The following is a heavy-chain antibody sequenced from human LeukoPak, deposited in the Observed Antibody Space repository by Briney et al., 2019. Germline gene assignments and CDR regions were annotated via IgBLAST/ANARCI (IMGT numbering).Heavy chain of an antibody. CDR2: ISPFNGET. J-gene: IGHJ6*03. V-gene: IGHV1-18*01. Sequence: ASVKVSCKTSGYTFSGNGITWARQAPGQGLEWMGWISPFNGETKYAQKLQGRVAMTTDPSTSTAYMELRSLRPDDTAVYYCARVRTRVFGAYYYMDVWGKGTTVTVSS. CDR3: ARVRTRVFGAYYYMDV. D-gene: IGHD3-3*01. CDR1: GYTFSGNG.